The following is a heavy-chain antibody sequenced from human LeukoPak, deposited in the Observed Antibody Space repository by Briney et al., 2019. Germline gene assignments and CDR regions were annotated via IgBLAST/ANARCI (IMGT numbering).Heavy chain of an antibody. CDR2: INSDGSSI. CDR1: GFTFSSFW. V-gene: IGHV3-74*01. D-gene: IGHD1-26*01. Sequence: PGGSLRLSCAASGFTFSSFWMHWVRQAPGKGLVWVSRINSDGSSITYAGSVKGRFTISRDNAKNTLYLQMNSLRAEDTAVYYCARTEYSGSYFDYWGQGTLVTVSS. J-gene: IGHJ4*02. CDR3: ARTEYSGSYFDY.